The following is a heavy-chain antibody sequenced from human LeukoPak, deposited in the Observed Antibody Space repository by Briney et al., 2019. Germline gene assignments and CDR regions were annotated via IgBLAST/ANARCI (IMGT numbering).Heavy chain of an antibody. CDR1: GGTFSSYA. Sequence: GASVKVSCKASGGTFSSYAINWVRQAPGQGLEWMGGIIPIFGAANYAQKFQGRVTITADESTSTTYMELSSLRSDDTAVYYCARWSLSGQADYYHGMDVWGQGTTVTVSS. CDR3: ARWSLSGQADYYHGMDV. J-gene: IGHJ6*02. V-gene: IGHV1-69*13. D-gene: IGHD5-12*01. CDR2: IIPIFGAA.